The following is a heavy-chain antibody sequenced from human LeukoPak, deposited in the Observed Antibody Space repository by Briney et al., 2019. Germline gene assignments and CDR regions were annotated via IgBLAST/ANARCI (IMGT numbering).Heavy chain of an antibody. Sequence: GGSMRLSCAASGFTFCSHWIHWVRQAPGKGLVWVSRINGDGSNTTYADSVKGRFTISRDNAKDTLYLQMNSLRAEDTAVFHCARSKSSYYTDAFDIWGQGTMVTVSS. CDR1: GFTFCSHW. CDR2: INGDGSNT. V-gene: IGHV3-74*03. D-gene: IGHD2/OR15-2a*01. CDR3: ARSKSSYYTDAFDI. J-gene: IGHJ3*02.